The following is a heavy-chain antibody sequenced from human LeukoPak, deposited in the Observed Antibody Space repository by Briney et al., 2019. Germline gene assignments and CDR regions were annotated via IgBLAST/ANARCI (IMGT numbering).Heavy chain of an antibody. V-gene: IGHV3-74*01. CDR3: ARGGSYYDFWSGYYTAPFDY. CDR2: ISRDGSTT. D-gene: IGHD3-3*01. CDR1: GFTFNSYW. Sequence: PGGSLRLSCTASGFTFNSYWMQWFRQDPGKGLVWISCISRDGSTTRYADSVKGRFTISRDNSKNTLYLQMNSLRAEDTAVYYCARGGSYYDFWSGYYTAPFDYWGQGTLVTVSS. J-gene: IGHJ4*02.